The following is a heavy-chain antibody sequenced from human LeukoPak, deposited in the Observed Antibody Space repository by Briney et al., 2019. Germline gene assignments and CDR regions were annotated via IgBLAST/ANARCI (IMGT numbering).Heavy chain of an antibody. V-gene: IGHV4-59*01. CDR3: ARGRTFDN. CDR2: IYDRGST. Sequence: ETPSLTCTVSGGSISSYYWSWIRQPPGKGLEWIGNIYDRGSTKYNPSLKSRVTISVDTSKNQFSLRLSSVTAADTAVYYCARGRTFDNWGQGTLVTVSS. J-gene: IGHJ4*02. CDR1: GGSISSYY.